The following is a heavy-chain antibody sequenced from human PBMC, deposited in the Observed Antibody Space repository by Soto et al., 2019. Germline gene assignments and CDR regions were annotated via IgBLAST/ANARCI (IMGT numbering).Heavy chain of an antibody. CDR3: AKVGQYYYGMDV. CDR1: GYTLTTYV. D-gene: IGHD3-3*01. V-gene: IGHV1-3*01. Sequence: QVQLVQSGAEVKKPGASVKVSCKASGYTLTTYVMHWVRQAPGQRLEWMGGINAGNDNTKYSEKFQGRVTITRDTSASTVYMELSSLSSEDTAVYYCAKVGQYYYGMDVWGQGTTVTVSS. CDR2: INAGNDNT. J-gene: IGHJ6*02.